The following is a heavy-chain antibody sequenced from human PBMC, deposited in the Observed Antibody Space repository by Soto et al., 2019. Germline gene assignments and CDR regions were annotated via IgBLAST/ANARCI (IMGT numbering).Heavy chain of an antibody. D-gene: IGHD4-17*01. CDR3: ASFSRMTDGYY. CDR2: ISSSVTII. J-gene: IGHJ4*02. CDR1: GFIFTSYA. Sequence: LRLSCAASGFIFTSYAINWVRQAPGKGLEWVSYISSSVTIIYYADSVKGRFTISRDNAKNSLYLQMNSLRAEDTAVYYCASFSRMTDGYYWGQGTLVTVSS. V-gene: IGHV3-48*01.